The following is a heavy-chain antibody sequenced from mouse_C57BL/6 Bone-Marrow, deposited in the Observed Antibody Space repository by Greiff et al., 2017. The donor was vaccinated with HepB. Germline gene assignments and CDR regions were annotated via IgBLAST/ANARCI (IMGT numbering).Heavy chain of an antibody. CDR2: SRNKANDYTT. Sequence: DVMLVESGGGLVQSGRSLRLSCATSGFTFSDFYMEWVRQAPGKGLEWIAASRNKANDYTTEYSASVKGRFIVSRDTSQSILYLQMNALRAEDTAIYYCARDALGLLRYRGQGTLVTVSA. J-gene: IGHJ3*01. CDR1: GFTFSDFY. D-gene: IGHD1-1*01. CDR3: ARDALGLLRY. V-gene: IGHV7-1*01.